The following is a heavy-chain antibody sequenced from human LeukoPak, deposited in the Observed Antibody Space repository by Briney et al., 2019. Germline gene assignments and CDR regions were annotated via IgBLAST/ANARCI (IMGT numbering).Heavy chain of an antibody. V-gene: IGHV4-59*08. CDR1: GGSISSYY. D-gene: IGHD6-19*01. J-gene: IGHJ6*02. CDR2: IYYSGST. Sequence: SETLSLTCTVSGGSISSYYWSWIRQPPGKGLEWIGYIYYSGSTNYNPSLKSRVTISVDTSKNQFSLKLSSVTAADTAVYYCANDGGLGIAVATRYYGMDVWGQGTTVTVSS. CDR3: ANDGGLGIAVATRYYGMDV.